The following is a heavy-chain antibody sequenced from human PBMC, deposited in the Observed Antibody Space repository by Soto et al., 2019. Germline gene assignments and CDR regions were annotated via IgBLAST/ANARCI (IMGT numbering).Heavy chain of an antibody. CDR1: GFSLSTSGVG. J-gene: IGHJ3*02. CDR2: IYWDEDK. D-gene: IGHD6-13*01. CDR3: AHTRQQLVDI. V-gene: IGHV2-5*02. Sequence: QITLKESGPTLVKPTQTLTLTCTFSGFSLSTSGVGVGWIRQPPGKALEWLGLIYWDEDKRYSPSLKSRHTITKDTTKTQLVLTMTNMDPVDTATYYCAHTRQQLVDIWGQGTMVTVSS.